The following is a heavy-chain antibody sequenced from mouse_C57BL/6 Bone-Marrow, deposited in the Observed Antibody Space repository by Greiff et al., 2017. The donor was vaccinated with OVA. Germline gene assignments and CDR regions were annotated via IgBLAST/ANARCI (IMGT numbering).Heavy chain of an antibody. CDR3: ARPIYDGYYSFAY. CDR2: IHPNSGST. Sequence: QVQLQQSGAELVKPGASVKLSCKASGYTFTSYWMHWVKQRPGQGLEWIGMIHPNSGSTNYNEKFKSKATLTVDKSSSTAYMQLSSLTSEDSAVYYCARPIYDGYYSFAYWGQGTLVTVSA. J-gene: IGHJ3*01. CDR1: GYTFTSYW. D-gene: IGHD2-3*01. V-gene: IGHV1-64*01.